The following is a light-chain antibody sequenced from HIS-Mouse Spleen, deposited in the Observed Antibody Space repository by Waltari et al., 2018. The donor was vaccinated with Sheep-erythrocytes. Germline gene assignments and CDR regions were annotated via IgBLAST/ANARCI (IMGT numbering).Light chain of an antibody. CDR1: SSNIGSNT. CDR3: AAWDDSLNGVV. CDR2: SNN. V-gene: IGLV1-44*01. Sequence: QSVLTQPPSASGTPGQRVTISCSGSSSNIGSNTVNWYQQLPGTAPKLLIYSNNQPPPGVPGRFSGSKSGTSASLAISGLQSEDEADYYCAAWDDSLNGVVFGGGTKLTVL. J-gene: IGLJ2*01.